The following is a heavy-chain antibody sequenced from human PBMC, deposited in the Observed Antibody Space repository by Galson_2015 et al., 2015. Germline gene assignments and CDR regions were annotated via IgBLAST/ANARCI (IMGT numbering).Heavy chain of an antibody. CDR2: IIPIFGTA. D-gene: IGHD3-3*01. Sequence: SVKVSCKASGGTFSSYAISWVRQAPGQGLEWMGGIIPIFGTANYAQKFQGRVTITADESTSTAYMELSSLRSEDTAVYYCARVPGSDYDFWSGYYDWFDPWGQGTLVTVSS. CDR3: ARVPGSDYDFWSGYYDWFDP. CDR1: GGTFSSYA. J-gene: IGHJ5*02. V-gene: IGHV1-69*13.